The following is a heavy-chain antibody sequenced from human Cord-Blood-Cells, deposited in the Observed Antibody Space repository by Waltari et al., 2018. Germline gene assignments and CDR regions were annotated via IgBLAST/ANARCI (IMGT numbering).Heavy chain of an antibody. J-gene: IGHJ2*01. Sequence: QVQLVQSGAEVKKPGASVKVSCTASGYTFTGYYMHWVRQAPGQGLEWMGRINPNSGGTNYAQKFQGRVTMTRDTSISTAYMELSRRRSEDSAVYYCTRDPFPLGGPNWYFDLWGRGTLVTVAS. CDR1: GYTFTGYY. CDR3: TRDPFPLGGPNWYFDL. V-gene: IGHV1-2*06. CDR2: INPNSGGT. D-gene: IGHD3-16*01.